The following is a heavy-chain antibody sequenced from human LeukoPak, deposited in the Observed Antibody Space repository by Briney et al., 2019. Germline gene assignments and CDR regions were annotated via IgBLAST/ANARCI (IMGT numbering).Heavy chain of an antibody. J-gene: IGHJ6*03. V-gene: IGHV4-39*07. CDR3: ARRVEIVVVPAAYYYYYMDV. CDR2: IYYSGST. CDR1: GGSISSSSYY. Sequence: PSETLSLTCTVSGGSISSSSYYWGWIRQPPGKGLEWIGSIYYSGSTYYNPSLKSRVTISVDTSKNQFSLKLSSVTAADTAVYYCARRVEIVVVPAAYYYYYMDVWGKGTTVTVSS. D-gene: IGHD2-2*01.